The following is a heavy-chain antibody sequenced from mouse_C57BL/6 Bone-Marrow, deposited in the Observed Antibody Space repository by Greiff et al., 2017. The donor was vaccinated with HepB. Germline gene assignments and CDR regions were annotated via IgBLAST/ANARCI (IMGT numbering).Heavy chain of an antibody. CDR2: IWSGGST. CDR3: ARRITTVPYYYAMDY. CDR1: GFSFTSYG. V-gene: IGHV2-2*01. D-gene: IGHD1-1*01. J-gene: IGHJ4*01. Sequence: VKLMESGPGLVQPSQSLSITCTVSGFSFTSYGVHWVRQSPGKGLEWLGVIWSGGSTDYNAAFISRLSISKDNSKSQVFFKMNSLQADDTAIYYCARRITTVPYYYAMDYWGQGTSVTVSS.